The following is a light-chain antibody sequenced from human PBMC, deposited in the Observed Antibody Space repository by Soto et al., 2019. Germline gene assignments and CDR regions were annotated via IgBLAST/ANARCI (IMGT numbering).Light chain of an antibody. CDR1: SSNIGAGYD. Sequence: QSVLTQPPSVSGAPGQRVTISCTGSSSNIGAGYDVHWYQQLPGTAPKLLIYGNINRPSGVPDRFSGSKSGTSASLAITGLQVEDEADYYCQSHDSSLSGSVFGGGTKVTVL. CDR3: QSHDSSLSGSV. CDR2: GNI. J-gene: IGLJ2*01. V-gene: IGLV1-40*01.